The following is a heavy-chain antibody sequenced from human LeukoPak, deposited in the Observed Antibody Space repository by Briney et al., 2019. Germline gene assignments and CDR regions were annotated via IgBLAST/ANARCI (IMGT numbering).Heavy chain of an antibody. CDR3: AGDYIWGRLF. CDR1: GFSLSDYW. Sequence: GGSLRLSCVGSGFSLSDYWMHWVRHTPGKGLMWVSRITSDGSTTWYADSVKGRFTVSRDNAKNTLFLEMNSLRDEDTAVYYCAGDYIWGRLFWGQGTLVTVSS. D-gene: IGHD3-16*01. V-gene: IGHV3-74*01. CDR2: ITSDGSTT. J-gene: IGHJ4*01.